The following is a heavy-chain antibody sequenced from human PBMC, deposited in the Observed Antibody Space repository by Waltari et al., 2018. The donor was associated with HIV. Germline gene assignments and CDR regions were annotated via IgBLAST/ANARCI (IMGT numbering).Heavy chain of an antibody. CDR1: GGSISSGGYY. CDR3: ARGRGYCSSTSCPEYYYGMDV. D-gene: IGHD2-2*01. CDR2: IYYSGST. Sequence: QVQLQESGPGLVKPSQTLSLTCTVSGGSISSGGYYWSWLRQPPGKGLEWIGYIYYSGSTYYNPSLKSRVTISVDTSKNQFSLKLSSVTAADTAVYYCARGRGYCSSTSCPEYYYGMDVWGQGTTVTVSS. V-gene: IGHV4-31*03. J-gene: IGHJ6*02.